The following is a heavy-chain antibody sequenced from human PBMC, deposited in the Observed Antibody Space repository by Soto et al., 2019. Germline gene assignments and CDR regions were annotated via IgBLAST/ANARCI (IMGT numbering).Heavy chain of an antibody. Sequence: QVQLVQSGAEVKKPGASVKVSCKASGYTFTSYGISWVRQAPGQGLEWMGWISAYNGNTNYAQKLQGRVTMTTDTSTSTAYMELSSLRSDDTAVYYCARQETTMGGDYYYYYMDVWGKGTTVTVSS. J-gene: IGHJ6*03. V-gene: IGHV1-18*01. CDR2: ISAYNGNT. CDR1: GYTFTSYG. CDR3: ARQETTMGGDYYYYYMDV. D-gene: IGHD3-10*01.